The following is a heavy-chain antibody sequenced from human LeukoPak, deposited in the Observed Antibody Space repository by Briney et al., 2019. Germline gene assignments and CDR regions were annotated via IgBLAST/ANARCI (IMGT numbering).Heavy chain of an antibody. CDR1: GFTLTSYN. J-gene: IGHJ5*02. CDR2: ITSSSDYI. Sequence: GGSLRLSCAASGFTLTSYNMNWVRQAPGKGLEWVSSITSSSDYIYYADSVKGRFTVSRDNAKNSLYLQVNSLRAEDTAVYYCARSITMIVDWFDPWGQGTLVTVSS. V-gene: IGHV3-21*01. CDR3: ARSITMIVDWFDP. D-gene: IGHD3-22*01.